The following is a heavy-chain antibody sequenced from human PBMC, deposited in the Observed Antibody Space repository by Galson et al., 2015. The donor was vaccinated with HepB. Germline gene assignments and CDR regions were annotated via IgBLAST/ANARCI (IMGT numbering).Heavy chain of an antibody. D-gene: IGHD2-15*01. J-gene: IGHJ5*02. CDR2: ISAYNDDT. CDR1: GYNFPTFS. Sequence: SVKVSCKASGYNFPTFSIPWVRQAPGQGLEWMGWISAYNDDTNYAQNLQGRVTMTTDTSTSTAYMELRSLRSDDPAVYYCARGALVAVVEDTQHNWFAPWGQGTLITVSS. CDR3: ARGALVAVVEDTQHNWFAP. V-gene: IGHV1-18*01.